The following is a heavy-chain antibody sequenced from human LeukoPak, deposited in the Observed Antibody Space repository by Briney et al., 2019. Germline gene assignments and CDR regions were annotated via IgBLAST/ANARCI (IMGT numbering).Heavy chain of an antibody. CDR1: GYTFTSNG. CDR2: ISTNNGDT. J-gene: IGHJ4*02. D-gene: IGHD3-10*01. Sequence: GASVKVSCKASGYTFTSNGISWVRQAPGQGLEWMGWISTNNGDTKYGKKFQGRVIMTTDTSTSTAYMEVRSLRSDDTAVYYCARARGYGSGSYLDYWGQGTLVTVSS. CDR3: ARARGYGSGSYLDY. V-gene: IGHV1-18*01.